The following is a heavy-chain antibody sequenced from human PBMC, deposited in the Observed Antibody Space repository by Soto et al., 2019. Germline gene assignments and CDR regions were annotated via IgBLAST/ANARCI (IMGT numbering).Heavy chain of an antibody. CDR3: ARDRQDHYYGPDV. J-gene: IGHJ6*02. CDR2: ISYDGSNI. Sequence: QVQLVESGGDVVQPGRSLRLSCAASGFSFRSYAMHWVRQAPGKGLEWVAVISYDGSNIDYADSVKGRFTFSRDNSKNTLSLQMNSLRAEDTAVYYCARDRQDHYYGPDVWGQGTTVTVSS. CDR1: GFSFRSYA. V-gene: IGHV3-30-3*01.